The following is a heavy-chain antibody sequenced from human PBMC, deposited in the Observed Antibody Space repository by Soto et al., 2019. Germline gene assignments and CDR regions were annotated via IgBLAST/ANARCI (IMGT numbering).Heavy chain of an antibody. CDR1: GFTFSSYS. Sequence: XECLRLSCAASGFTFSSYSRNWVRQAPGKGLEWVSSISSSSSYIYYADSVKGRFTISRDNAKNSLYLQMNSLRAEDTAVYYCARGYITYSSGWSTPAGWGQGTLVTVSS. J-gene: IGHJ4*02. D-gene: IGHD6-19*01. V-gene: IGHV3-21*01. CDR2: ISSSSSYI. CDR3: ARGYITYSSGWSTPAG.